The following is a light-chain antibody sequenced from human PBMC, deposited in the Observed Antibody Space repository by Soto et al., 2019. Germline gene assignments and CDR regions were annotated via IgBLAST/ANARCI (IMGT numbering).Light chain of an antibody. Sequence: QAVVIQPPSVSGTPGQRVTISCSGSNSNIGSNIVNWYRQLPGTAPKLLMYYNNYRPSGVPDRISGSKSGTSASLAISGLQSDDEADYYCAAWDDSLNTVLFGGGTKLTVL. CDR2: YNN. CDR3: AAWDDSLNTVL. CDR1: NSNIGSNI. J-gene: IGLJ2*01. V-gene: IGLV1-44*01.